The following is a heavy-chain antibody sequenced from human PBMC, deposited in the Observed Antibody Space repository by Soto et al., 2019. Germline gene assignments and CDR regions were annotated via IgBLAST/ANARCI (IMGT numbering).Heavy chain of an antibody. J-gene: IGHJ5*02. V-gene: IGHV4-30-2*01. CDR2: IYHSGST. CDR1: GGSISSGGYS. CDR3: ARGVRGAPMYNWFDP. Sequence: KSSETLSLTCTVSGGSISSGGYSWSWIRQPPGKGLEWIGYIYHSGSTYYNPSLKSRVTISVDRSKNQFSLKLSSVTAADTAVYYCARGVRGAPMYNWFDPWGQGTLVTV. D-gene: IGHD3-10*01.